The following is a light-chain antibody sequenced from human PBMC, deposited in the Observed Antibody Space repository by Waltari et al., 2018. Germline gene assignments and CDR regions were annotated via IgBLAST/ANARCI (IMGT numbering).Light chain of an antibody. V-gene: IGKV1-9*01. CDR2: AAS. J-gene: IGKJ2*01. Sequence: IQLTQYPSSLSEYIGDRVTITCRASQGISSFLAWYQQKPGKAPELLIYAASTLESGVPSRFSGSGSGTDFTLIISSLQPEDFATYYCQQLNSYPYTFGQGTKLEIK. CDR3: QQLNSYPYT. CDR1: QGISSF.